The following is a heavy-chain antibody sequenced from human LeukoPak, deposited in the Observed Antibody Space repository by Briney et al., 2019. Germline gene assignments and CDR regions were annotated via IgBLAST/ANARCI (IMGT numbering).Heavy chain of an antibody. V-gene: IGHV1-69*13. J-gene: IGHJ6*02. CDR3: ASVKWELRGIEYYYGMDV. CDR1: GGTCSSYA. D-gene: IGHD1-26*01. Sequence: ASVKDSCMASGGTCSSYAICWVRQAPGQGLEWMGGIIPIFGTANYAQKFQGRVTITADESTSTAYMELSSLRSEDTAVYYCASVKWELRGIEYYYGMDVWGHGSKVTVSS. CDR2: IIPIFGTA.